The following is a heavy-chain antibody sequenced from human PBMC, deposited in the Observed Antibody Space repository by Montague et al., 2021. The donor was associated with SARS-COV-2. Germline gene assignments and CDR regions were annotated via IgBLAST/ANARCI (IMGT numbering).Heavy chain of an antibody. CDR2: ISHSGSA. CDR1: GDSISSANHQ. J-gene: IGHJ4*02. D-gene: IGHD3/OR15-3a*01. V-gene: IGHV4-39*01. CDR3: ARQVGDFWTGFYVDS. Sequence: SETLSLTCNVSGDSISSANHQWAWFRQPPGKGLQWVGSISHSGSAXYNPSLKSRLTISVDMSKRLFSLDVESVAVADTAFYYCARQVGDFWTGFYVDSWGQGTLVTVSS.